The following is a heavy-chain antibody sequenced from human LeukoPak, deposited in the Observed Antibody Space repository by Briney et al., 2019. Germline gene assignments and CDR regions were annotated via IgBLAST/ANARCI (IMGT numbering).Heavy chain of an antibody. D-gene: IGHD5-24*01. CDR3: ARMLDGSRRRGFDY. Sequence: SETLSLTCSVSGGSISSYYWSWIRQPPGKGLEWIGYFYYSGSTNYNPSLKSRVTISVDTSKNQFSLKLSSVTAADTAVYYCARMLDGSRRRGFDYWGQGTLVTVSS. CDR1: GGSISSYY. J-gene: IGHJ4*02. V-gene: IGHV4-59*01. CDR2: FYYSGST.